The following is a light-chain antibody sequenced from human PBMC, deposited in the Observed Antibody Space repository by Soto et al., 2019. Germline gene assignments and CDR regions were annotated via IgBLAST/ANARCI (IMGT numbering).Light chain of an antibody. CDR3: KSYTRSSSLV. CDR2: DVS. J-gene: IGLJ2*01. CDR1: SSDVGGYNY. Sequence: QSALTQPASVSGSPGQSITISCTGTSSDVGGYNYVSWYQQHPDKAPKLVIYDVSYRPSGVSNRFSGSKSGSTASLTISGLQAEDEADYYCKSYTRSSSLVFGGGTKLTVL. V-gene: IGLV2-14*01.